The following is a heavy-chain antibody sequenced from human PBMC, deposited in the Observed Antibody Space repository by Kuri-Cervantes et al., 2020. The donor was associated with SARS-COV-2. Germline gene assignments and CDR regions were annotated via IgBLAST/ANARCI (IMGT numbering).Heavy chain of an antibody. CDR2: INHSGST. Sequence: SETLSLTCAVHGGSFSGYYWSWIRQPPGKGLEWIGEINHSGSTNYNPSLKSRVTISVDTSKNQFSLKLSSVTAADTAVYYCAGSSKYYYYMDVWGKGTTVTVSS. CDR3: AGSSKYYYYMDV. J-gene: IGHJ6*03. V-gene: IGHV4-34*01. CDR1: GGSFSGYY. D-gene: IGHD2-2*01.